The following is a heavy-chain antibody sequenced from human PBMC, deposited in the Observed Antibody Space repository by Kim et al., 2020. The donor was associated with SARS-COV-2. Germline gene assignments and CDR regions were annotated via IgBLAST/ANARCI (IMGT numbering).Heavy chain of an antibody. CDR3: ARGWSPRYYYYGMDV. Sequence: SLKSRVTISVDTSKNQCSLKLSSVTAADTAVYYCARGWSPRYYYYGMDVWGQGTTVTVSS. D-gene: IGHD3-3*01. J-gene: IGHJ6*02. V-gene: IGHV4-34*01.